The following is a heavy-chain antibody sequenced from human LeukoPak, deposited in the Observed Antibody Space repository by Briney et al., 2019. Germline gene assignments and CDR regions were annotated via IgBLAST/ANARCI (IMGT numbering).Heavy chain of an antibody. Sequence: SGGSLRLSCAASGFTVSSNYMSWVRQAPGKGLEWVANIKQGGSEKYYVDSVKGRFTISRDNAKNSLYLQMNSLRAEDTAVYYCARDRTYYDFWSGHYPFGMDVWGQGTTVTVSS. V-gene: IGHV3-7*05. D-gene: IGHD3-3*01. CDR2: IKQGGSEK. CDR1: GFTVSSNY. J-gene: IGHJ6*02. CDR3: ARDRTYYDFWSGHYPFGMDV.